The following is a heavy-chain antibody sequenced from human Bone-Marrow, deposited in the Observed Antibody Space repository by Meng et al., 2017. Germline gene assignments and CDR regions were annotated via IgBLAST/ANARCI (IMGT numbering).Heavy chain of an antibody. D-gene: IGHD1-26*01. CDR1: GCSFACYY. CDR3: AGSLRPWGYFDY. Sequence: QVLIQQGGPGLLTPSSALSLPRAFYGCSFACYYWGWTRQPPGKGLESIGEINRSGRTNYHPYLKSRVTIAVDTTKNQFSLKLSSVTAADTAVYYCAGSLRPWGYFDYWGQGTLVTVSS. J-gene: IGHJ4*02. CDR2: INRSGRT. V-gene: IGHV4-34*01.